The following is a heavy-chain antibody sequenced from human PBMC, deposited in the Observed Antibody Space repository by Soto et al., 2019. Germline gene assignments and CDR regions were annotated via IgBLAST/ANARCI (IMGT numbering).Heavy chain of an antibody. J-gene: IGHJ4*02. V-gene: IGHV1-18*01. Sequence: QVQLVQSGAEVKKPGASVKVSCKASGYSFTNYIISWVRQAPGQGLEWMGWISAYNGNTKYAQKHQGIVTMTTDTPTTTASMELRSLRSDDTAVYYCSRDTPPPDDWGQGTLVTFSS. CDR2: ISAYNGNT. CDR1: GYSFTNYI. CDR3: SRDTPPPDD.